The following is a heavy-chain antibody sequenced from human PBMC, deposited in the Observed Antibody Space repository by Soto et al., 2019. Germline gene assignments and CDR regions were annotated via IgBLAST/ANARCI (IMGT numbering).Heavy chain of an antibody. D-gene: IGHD6-13*01. CDR2: IDWDDDK. CDR3: ARSIVAAGNRWFDP. CDR1: GFSLSTSGVR. J-gene: IGHJ5*02. V-gene: IGHV2-70*04. Sequence: PTLVNPTQTLTLTCTFSGFSLSTSGVRVSWIRQPPGKALEWLARIDWDDDKLYSTSLKTRLTISKDTSKNQVVLTMTNMDPVDTATYYCARSIVAAGNRWFDPWGQGTLVTVSS.